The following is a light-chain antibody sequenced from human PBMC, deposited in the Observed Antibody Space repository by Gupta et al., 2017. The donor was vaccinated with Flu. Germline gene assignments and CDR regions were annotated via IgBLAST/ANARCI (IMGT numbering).Light chain of an antibody. J-gene: IGLJ2*01. CDR2: DVS. CDR3: CSYAGSYTGIVV. Sequence: QSALPQPRSVSVSPGQSVTISCTGTSSDVGGYNYVSWYQQHPGKAPNLMIYDVSKRPSGVPDRFSGSKSGNTAALTISGLQADDEADYYCCSYAGSYTGIVVFGGGTKLTVL. V-gene: IGLV2-11*01. CDR1: SSDVGGYNY.